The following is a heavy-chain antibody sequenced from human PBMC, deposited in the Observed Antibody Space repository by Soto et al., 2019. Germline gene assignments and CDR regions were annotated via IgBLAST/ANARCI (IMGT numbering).Heavy chain of an antibody. Sequence: SETLSLTCTVSGGSISSYYWSWIRQPPGKGLEWIGYIYSSGSTNYNPSLKGRVTMSLDTSKNQVSLNVTSVTAADTAVYYCAREGAAPYYYYGMDVWGQGTTVTVSS. D-gene: IGHD6-6*01. J-gene: IGHJ6*02. CDR1: GGSISSYY. CDR3: AREGAAPYYYYGMDV. V-gene: IGHV4-59*12. CDR2: IYSSGST.